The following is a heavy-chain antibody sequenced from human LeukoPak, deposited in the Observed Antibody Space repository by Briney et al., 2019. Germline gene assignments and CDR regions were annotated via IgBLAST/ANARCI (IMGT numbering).Heavy chain of an antibody. CDR1: GFIFSDYW. CDR3: ATRESSMARSH. J-gene: IGHJ4*02. D-gene: IGHD3-10*01. CDR2: INEDGSRE. Sequence: GASLRLSCAASGFIFSDYWMNWVRQLPGKGLEWVANINEDGSREDYVDSVRGRFTISRDNARNSLYLHMNSLRAEDTALYYCATRESSMARSHWGQGTLVTVSS. V-gene: IGHV3-7*01.